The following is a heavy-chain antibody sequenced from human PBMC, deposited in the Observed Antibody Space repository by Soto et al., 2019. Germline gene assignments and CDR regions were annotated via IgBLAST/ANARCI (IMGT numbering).Heavy chain of an antibody. D-gene: IGHD1-26*01. CDR3: ARVISVWELTDVMHY. J-gene: IGHJ4*02. CDR2: ISYDGSNK. V-gene: IGHV3-30-3*01. CDR1: GFTFSSYA. Sequence: GGSLRLSCAASGFTFSSYAMHWVRQAPGKGLEWVAVISYDGSNKYYADSVKGRFTISRDNSKNTLYLQMNSLRAEDTAVYYCARVISVWELTDVMHYWGQGTLVTVSS.